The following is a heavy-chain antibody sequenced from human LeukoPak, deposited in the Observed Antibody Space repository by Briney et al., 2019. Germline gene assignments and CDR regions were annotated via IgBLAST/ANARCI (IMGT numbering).Heavy chain of an antibody. CDR1: GASVSNSY. CDR3: TKVNILQWSPVAFRFPP. Sequence: RSSETLTLTCSVSGASVSNSYWIWIRQPAGKGLEWIGRVYTIGGTSYNPSLKSRVTISVDTSKNQLSLTLTSVTAADTVVYFCTKVNILQWSPVAFRFPPWGQGTLVTVP. J-gene: IGHJ5*02. V-gene: IGHV4-4*07. CDR2: VYTIGGT. D-gene: IGHD3-3*01.